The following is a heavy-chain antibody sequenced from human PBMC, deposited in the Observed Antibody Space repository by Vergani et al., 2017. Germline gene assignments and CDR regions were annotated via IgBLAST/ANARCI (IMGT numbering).Heavy chain of an antibody. J-gene: IGHJ6*02. CDR3: ARYYDFWSGYYAHYGMDV. CDR1: GGSISSGDYY. CDR2: IYYSGST. D-gene: IGHD3-3*01. V-gene: IGHV4-30-4*01. Sequence: QVQLQESGPGLVKPSQTLSLTCTVSGGSISSGDYYWSWIRQPPGKGLEWIGYIYYSGSTYYNPSLKSRVTISVDTSKNQFSLKLSSVTAADTAVYYCARYYDFWSGYYAHYGMDVWGQGTTVTVSS.